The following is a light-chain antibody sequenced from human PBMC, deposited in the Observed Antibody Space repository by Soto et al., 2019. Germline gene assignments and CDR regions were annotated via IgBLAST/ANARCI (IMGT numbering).Light chain of an antibody. CDR1: QTISRSL. V-gene: IGKV3-20*01. CDR2: GAS. J-gene: IGKJ4*01. Sequence: EIVLTQSPGTLSLSPGERATLSCRASQTISRSLLAWYQQKPGQAPRLLISGASSRATGIPDRFSGSGSGTDFTLTISRLEPEDFAVYYCQQYSDAPLTFGGGTKVEIK. CDR3: QQYSDAPLT.